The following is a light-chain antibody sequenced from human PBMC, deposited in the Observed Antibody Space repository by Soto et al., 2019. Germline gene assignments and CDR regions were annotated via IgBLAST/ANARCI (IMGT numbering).Light chain of an antibody. V-gene: IGLV2-11*01. J-gene: IGLJ1*01. CDR3: FPYEGGCRFV. CDR1: SSDVGAYNF. CDR2: DVN. Sequence: QSALTQPRSVSGSPGQSVTISCTGTSSDVGAYNFVSWYQQHPGEAPKLMIYDVNRRPSGVPNRFSASKSGNTASLTISGLHTEDETDYYCFPYEGGCRFVFGTGTKCTGL.